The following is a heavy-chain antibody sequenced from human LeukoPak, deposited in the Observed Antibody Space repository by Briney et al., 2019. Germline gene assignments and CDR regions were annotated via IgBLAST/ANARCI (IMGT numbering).Heavy chain of an antibody. CDR1: GYSFTSYD. J-gene: IGHJ5*01. D-gene: IGHD4-11*01. V-gene: IGHV1-8*01. CDR2: MNANTGAT. Sequence: GASVTVSCKASGYSFTSYDINWVRQAPGQGLEWMGWMNANTGATGYAQKFQGRVTMTRDTSISTAYMELSSLRSEDTAIYYCARRNSWYDSWGQGTLVTVLS. CDR3: ARRNSWYDS.